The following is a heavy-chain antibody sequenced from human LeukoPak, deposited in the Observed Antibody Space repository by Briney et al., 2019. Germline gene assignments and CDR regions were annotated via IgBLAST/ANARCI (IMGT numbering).Heavy chain of an antibody. V-gene: IGHV1-18*01. J-gene: IGHJ5*02. D-gene: IGHD2-15*01. Sequence: ASVKVSCKASGYRFTSYGITWVRQAPGQGLEWMGWISAYNGNTNYAQKLQGRVTLTTDTSTSTASMELRSLRSDDTAVYYCAREGYCSGGTCYSTMNWFDPWGQGTLVTVSS. CDR3: AREGYCSGGTCYSTMNWFDP. CDR1: GYRFTSYG. CDR2: ISAYNGNT.